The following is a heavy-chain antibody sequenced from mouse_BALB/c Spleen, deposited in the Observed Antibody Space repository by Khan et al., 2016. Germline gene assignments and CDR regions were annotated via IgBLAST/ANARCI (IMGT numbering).Heavy chain of an antibody. V-gene: IGHV1-69*02. CDR2: IYPSDSYT. J-gene: IGHJ2*01. CDR1: GYTFTSYW. Sequence: QVQLQQPGAELVRPGASVKLSCKASGYTFTSYWINWVKQRPGQGLEWIGNIYPSDSYTNYNQKFKDKATLTVDKSSSTAYMPLSSPTSEDSAVYYCTRGNYGSSYFDYWGQGTTLTVSS. D-gene: IGHD1-1*01. CDR3: TRGNYGSSYFDY.